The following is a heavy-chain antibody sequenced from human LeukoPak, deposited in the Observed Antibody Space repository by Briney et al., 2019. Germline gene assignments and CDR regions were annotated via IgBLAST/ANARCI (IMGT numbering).Heavy chain of an antibody. J-gene: IGHJ4*02. Sequence: GGSLRLSRAAPGFTFSSYAMHWVRQAPGEGLEYVLAISSNGGSTYYANSVKGRFTISRDNSKNTLYLQMGSLRAEDMAVYYCAKDPQYGSGSYFLDYWGQGTLVTVSS. V-gene: IGHV3-64*01. CDR1: GFTFSSYA. CDR2: ISSNGGST. D-gene: IGHD3-10*01. CDR3: AKDPQYGSGSYFLDY.